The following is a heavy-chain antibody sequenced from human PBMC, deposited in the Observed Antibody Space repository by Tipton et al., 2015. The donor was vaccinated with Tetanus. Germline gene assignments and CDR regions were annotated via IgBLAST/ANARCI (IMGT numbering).Heavy chain of an antibody. CDR3: ARIHDFLSGHFDF. CDR1: GGSVSSGSYY. D-gene: IGHD3-3*01. J-gene: IGHJ4*02. Sequence: TLSLTCTVFGGSVSSGSYYWAWIPQPPGKGLEYIGYILYGASTHYNPSLKSRVTVSADPSQYQFSLKLSSVTAADTAVYYCARIHDFLSGHFDFWGPGTLVTVSS. CDR2: ILYGAST. V-gene: IGHV4-61*01.